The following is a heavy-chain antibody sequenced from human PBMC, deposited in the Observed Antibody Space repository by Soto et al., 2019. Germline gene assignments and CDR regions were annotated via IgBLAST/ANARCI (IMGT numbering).Heavy chain of an antibody. D-gene: IGHD3-10*01. V-gene: IGHV4-59*03. CDR1: GGSISSYY. J-gene: IGHJ4*02. CDR3: ATGRVLYGSEY. CDR2: IYHTESTTY. Sequence: QVQLQESGPGLVKPSETLSLTCTVSGGSISSYYWSWIRQPPGRGLPWIGYIYHTESTTYNYNPSLKSRVTISLDPSKNQFSLKLTSVTAADTAVYYCATGRVLYGSEYWGQGTLVTVSS.